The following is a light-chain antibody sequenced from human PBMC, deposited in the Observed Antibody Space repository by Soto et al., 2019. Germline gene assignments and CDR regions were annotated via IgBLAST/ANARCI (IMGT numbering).Light chain of an antibody. CDR2: EVS. CDR3: CSYATPRL. Sequence: QSVLTQPAPVSGSPGQSITISCTGTSSDVGSYNLVSWYQQHPGKAPKLMIYEVSERPSGVSNRFSGSKSGNTASLTISGLQAEDEADYYCCSYATPRLFGGGTKVTVL. V-gene: IGLV2-23*02. J-gene: IGLJ2*01. CDR1: SSDVGSYNL.